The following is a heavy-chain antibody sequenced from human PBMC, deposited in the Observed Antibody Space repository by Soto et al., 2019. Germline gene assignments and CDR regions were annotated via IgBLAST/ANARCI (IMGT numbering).Heavy chain of an antibody. CDR2: IYYSGST. CDR3: ATQEVGGSYVYTFDP. J-gene: IGHJ5*02. Sequence: SEMLALTCTVSGHFISSSNCYWGWIRQPPGKGVRWIGSIYYSGSTYYNPSLKSRVTISVDTSKNQFSLKLSSVTAADTAVYYCATQEVGGSYVYTFDPWGQGTLVTVSS. D-gene: IGHD1-26*01. V-gene: IGHV4-39*01. CDR1: GHFISSSNCY.